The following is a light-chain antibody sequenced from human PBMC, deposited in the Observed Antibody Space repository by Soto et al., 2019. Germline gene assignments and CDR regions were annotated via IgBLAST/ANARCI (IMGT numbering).Light chain of an antibody. V-gene: IGLV2-14*01. CDR3: NSFTSDSAYV. J-gene: IGLJ1*01. CDR1: SSDVGGYSR. Sequence: QSALTQPASVSGSPGQSITIPCTGTSSDVGGYSRVSWYRQHPGKAPKLMIYVVSNRPSGVSYRFSGSKSGNTASLTISGLQAEDEADYYCNSFTSDSAYVFGTGTKVTVL. CDR2: VVS.